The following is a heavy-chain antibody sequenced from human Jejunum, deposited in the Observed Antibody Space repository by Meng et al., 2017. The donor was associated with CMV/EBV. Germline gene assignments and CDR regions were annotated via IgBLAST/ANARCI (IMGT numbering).Heavy chain of an antibody. CDR3: ARASNSAGWYGFDY. D-gene: IGHD6-19*01. CDR1: GDSITGYY. V-gene: IGHV4-4*07. Sequence: QVQLQESGPGLVKPSETLSLTCPFSGDSITGYYYNWIRQPAGKGLEWIGRVYTSGSTNYSPSLKSRVTMSVDTSMKQLSLKLTSVTAADTAVYYCARASNSAGWYGFDYWGQGTLVTVSS. CDR2: VYTSGST. J-gene: IGHJ4*02.